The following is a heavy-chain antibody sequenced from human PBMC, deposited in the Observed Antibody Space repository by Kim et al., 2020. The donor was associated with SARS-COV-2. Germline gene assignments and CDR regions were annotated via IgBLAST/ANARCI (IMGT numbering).Heavy chain of an antibody. CDR3: ATSTVTTIVLGLY. J-gene: IGHJ4*02. V-gene: IGHV1-24*01. Sequence: YAQKVQGRVTMTEDTSTDTAYMELSSLRSEDTAVYYCATSTVTTIVLGLYWGQGTLVTVSS. D-gene: IGHD4-17*01.